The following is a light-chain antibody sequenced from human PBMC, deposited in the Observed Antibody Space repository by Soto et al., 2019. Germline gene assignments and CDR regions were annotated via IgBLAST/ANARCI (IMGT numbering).Light chain of an antibody. V-gene: IGKV1-39*01. J-gene: IGKJ5*01. CDR1: QSISSF. CDR2: AAS. Sequence: IQMTQSPSSLSPSVGDRVTITCRASQSISSFLNWYKQKPGKAPKLLIYAASSLQSGVPSRFSGSGSGTDFTLSISGLQHEDFATYYCQQSHSIPPTFGQGTRLEIK. CDR3: QQSHSIPPT.